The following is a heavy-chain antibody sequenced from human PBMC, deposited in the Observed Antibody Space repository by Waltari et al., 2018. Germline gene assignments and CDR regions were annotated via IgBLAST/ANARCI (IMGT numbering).Heavy chain of an antibody. CDR1: EYTFTDYY. V-gene: IGHV1-69-2*01. Sequence: EVQLVQSGAEVKKPGATVKLSCKVSEYTFTDYYMHWVQQAPGKGLEWLGLVDTEDGETIYAEKFQGRVTITADTATDTAYMELSSLRSEDTAVYYCAIESIAARSFDYRGQGTLVTVSS. D-gene: IGHD6-6*01. J-gene: IGHJ4*02. CDR3: AIESIAARSFDY. CDR2: VDTEDGET.